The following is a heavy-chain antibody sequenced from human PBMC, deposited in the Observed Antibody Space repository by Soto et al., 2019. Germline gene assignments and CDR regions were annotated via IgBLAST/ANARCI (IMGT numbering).Heavy chain of an antibody. J-gene: IGHJ4*02. CDR3: AKDMGHYGGNSLDS. CDR2: VSGNGASL. Sequence: EVQVVESGGSLIEVGGSLQLSCAASGFSFDAYAIHWVRQVPGQGLEWVSGVSGNGASLGYADSVKGRFTISRDSARNSAYLQMTSLRPEDTALYYCAKDMGHYGGNSLDSWGQGALVTVSS. V-gene: IGHV3-9*01. CDR1: GFSFDAYA. D-gene: IGHD4-17*01.